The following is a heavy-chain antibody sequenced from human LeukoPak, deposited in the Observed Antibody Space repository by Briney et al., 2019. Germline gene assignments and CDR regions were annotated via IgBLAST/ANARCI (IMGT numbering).Heavy chain of an antibody. CDR1: GGSISSYY. J-gene: IGHJ6*02. CDR3: ARDRAVCSSTSCYIYYYYYGMDV. D-gene: IGHD2-2*02. V-gene: IGHV4-4*07. CDR2: IYTSGST. Sequence: SETLSLTCTVSGGSISSYYWSWIRQAAGKGLEWIGRIYTSGSTNYTPSLKSRVTMSVDTSKNQFSLKLSSVTAADTAVYYCARDRAVCSSTSCYIYYYYYGMDVWGQGTTVTVSS.